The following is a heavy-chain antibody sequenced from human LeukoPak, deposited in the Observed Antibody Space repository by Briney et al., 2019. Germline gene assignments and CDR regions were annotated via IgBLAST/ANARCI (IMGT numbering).Heavy chain of an antibody. J-gene: IGHJ4*02. Sequence: GGSLRLSCAASGFTFSNYAMSWVRQAPGKGLEWVSAILTSAQITYFADSVKGRFTISRDNSKNTLYLQMNSLRAEDTAVYYCARDHPPYCSDTSCYPFRYWGQGTLVTVSS. CDR3: ARDHPPYCSDTSCYPFRY. V-gene: IGHV3-23*01. D-gene: IGHD2-2*01. CDR1: GFTFSNYA. CDR2: ILTSAQIT.